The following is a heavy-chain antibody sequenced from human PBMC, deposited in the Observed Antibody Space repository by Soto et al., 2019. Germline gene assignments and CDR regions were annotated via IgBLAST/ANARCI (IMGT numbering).Heavy chain of an antibody. J-gene: IGHJ4*02. V-gene: IGHV1-69*01. CDR1: GGTFSRYT. Sequence: QVQLVQSGAEVKTPGSSVRVSCKASGGTFSRYTLNWVRQAPGQGLEWMGGIIPRVGTRNYAPTLQDRVTIIADESTNTAYMGLNSLMSEDTAVYYCARGRVSYNSGRSELDQWGQGTLVTVSS. CDR3: ARGRVSYNSGRSELDQ. CDR2: IIPRVGTR. D-gene: IGHD3-16*01.